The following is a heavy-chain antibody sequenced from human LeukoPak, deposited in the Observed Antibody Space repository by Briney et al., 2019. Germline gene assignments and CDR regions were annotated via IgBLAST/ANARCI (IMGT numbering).Heavy chain of an antibody. CDR2: IYYSGST. Sequence: PSETLSLTCTVSGGSISSSSYYWGWIRQPPGKGLEWIGSIYYSGSTYYNPSLKSRVTISVDTSKNQFSLKLSSVTAADTAVYYYARGRGRDYYDSSGYYSRRYFDYWGRGTLVTVSS. V-gene: IGHV4-39*07. J-gene: IGHJ4*02. CDR3: ARGRGRDYYDSSGYYSRRYFDY. D-gene: IGHD3-22*01. CDR1: GGSISSSSYY.